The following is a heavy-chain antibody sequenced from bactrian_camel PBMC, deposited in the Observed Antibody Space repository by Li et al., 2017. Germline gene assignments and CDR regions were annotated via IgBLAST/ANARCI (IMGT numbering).Heavy chain of an antibody. CDR2: ISSEGRSA. Sequence: DVQLVESGGGLVQPGGSLRLSCAASGFTFSAYAMKWVRQAPGKGLEWVSGISSEGRSAWYADSVKGRFTISKDKAKDTVYLQMNSLKPEDTAMYSCKTKTGECNGLYYLYSSRGQGTQVTVS. J-gene: IGHJ4*01. CDR1: GFTFSAYA. D-gene: IGHD4*01. CDR3: KTKTGECNGLYYLYSS. V-gene: IGHV3S40*01.